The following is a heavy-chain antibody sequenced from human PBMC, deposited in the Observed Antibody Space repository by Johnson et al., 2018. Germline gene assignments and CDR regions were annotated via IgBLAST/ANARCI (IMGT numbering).Heavy chain of an antibody. CDR1: GFTFSSYG. V-gene: IGHV3-30*18. CDR2: ISYDGSNK. CDR3: AKGSGGGRDALDI. D-gene: IGHD1-26*01. J-gene: IGHJ3*02. Sequence: QVQLVQSGGGVVQPGRSLRLSCAASGFTFSSYGMHWVRQAPGKGLEWVAVISYDGSNKYFADSVKGRFTLSRDNSKNTLYLQMNSLRAGDAAGYYCAKGSGGGRDALDIGGQGTMVTVSS.